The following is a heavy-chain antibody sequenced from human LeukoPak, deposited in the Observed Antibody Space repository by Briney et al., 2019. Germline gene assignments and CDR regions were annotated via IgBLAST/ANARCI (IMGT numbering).Heavy chain of an antibody. J-gene: IGHJ4*02. Sequence: GGSLRLSCAASGFSVTTYWMHWVRQTPGKGLVWVARINVEGNYIDYAESVKGRFTISRDSAKNTLFLQMNGLRVEDTAVYSCARDLTGPYDHWGQGTLVTVSS. D-gene: IGHD3-22*01. CDR1: GFSVTTYW. CDR3: ARDLTGPYDH. CDR2: INVEGNYI. V-gene: IGHV3-74*01.